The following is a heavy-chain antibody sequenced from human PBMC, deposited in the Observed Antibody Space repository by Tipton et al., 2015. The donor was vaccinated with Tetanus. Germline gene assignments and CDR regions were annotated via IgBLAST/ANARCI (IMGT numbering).Heavy chain of an antibody. CDR2: IYYSGST. CDR3: AREDIDFVGAFDI. Sequence: TLSLTCTVSGGSISSYYWSWIRQPPGKGLEWIGYIYYSGSTNYNPSLKSRVTISVDTSKNQFSLKLSSVTAADTAVYYCAREDIDFVGAFDIWGQGTMVTVSS. V-gene: IGHV4-59*01. CDR1: GGSISSYY. D-gene: IGHD3-3*01. J-gene: IGHJ3*02.